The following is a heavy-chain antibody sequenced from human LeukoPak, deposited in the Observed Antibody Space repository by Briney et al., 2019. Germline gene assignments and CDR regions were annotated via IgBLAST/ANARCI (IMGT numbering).Heavy chain of an antibody. J-gene: IGHJ4*02. CDR1: GGSISSYY. Sequence: PSETLSLTCIVSGGSISSYYWSWIRQPPGKGLEWIGYIYYSGSTNYNPSLKSRVTISVDTSKNQFSLKLSSVTAADTAVYYCARGSGYDYPEYFDYWGQGTLVTVSS. CDR2: IYYSGST. D-gene: IGHD5-12*01. CDR3: ARGSGYDYPEYFDY. V-gene: IGHV4-59*01.